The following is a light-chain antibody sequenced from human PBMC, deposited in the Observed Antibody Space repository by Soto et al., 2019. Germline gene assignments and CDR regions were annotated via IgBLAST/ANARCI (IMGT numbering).Light chain of an antibody. V-gene: IGKV3-15*01. J-gene: IGKJ1*01. CDR1: ESISSH. CDR2: EAS. Sequence: EIVMTQSPATLSVSPGERATLSCRASESISSHLAWYQQKPGQAPRLLIYEASTRATGISARFSGSGSRTEFTPTISSLQSEDFAVYYCQQYYYWWTFGQGTRVEIK. CDR3: QQYYYWWT.